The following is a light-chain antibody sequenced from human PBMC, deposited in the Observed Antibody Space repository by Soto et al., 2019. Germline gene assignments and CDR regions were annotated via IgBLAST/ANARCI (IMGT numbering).Light chain of an antibody. CDR1: QSINSY. V-gene: IGKV1-39*01. Sequence: DIQMTQSPFSLPASVGDRVTITCRASQSINSYLNWYQQKPGKAPKLLIYAASSLQSGVPSRFSGSGSGTDFTLTITSLQPEDFAIYYCQQSYSSLYTFGQGTKLEIK. CDR2: AAS. J-gene: IGKJ2*01. CDR3: QQSYSSLYT.